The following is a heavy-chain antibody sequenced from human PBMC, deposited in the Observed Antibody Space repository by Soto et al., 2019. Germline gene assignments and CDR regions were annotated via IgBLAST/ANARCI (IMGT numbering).Heavy chain of an antibody. CDR2: IYYSGST. D-gene: IGHD4-17*01. CDR1: GGSISSGGYY. CDR3: ARENPGTTVTTEYAFDI. Sequence: QVQLQVSGAGLVKPSQTLSLTCTVSGGSISSGGYYWSWIRQHPGKGLEWIGYIYYSGSTYYNPSLKSRVTISVDTSKNQFSLKLSSVTAADTAVYYCARENPGTTVTTEYAFDIWGQGTMVTVSS. V-gene: IGHV4-31*03. J-gene: IGHJ3*02.